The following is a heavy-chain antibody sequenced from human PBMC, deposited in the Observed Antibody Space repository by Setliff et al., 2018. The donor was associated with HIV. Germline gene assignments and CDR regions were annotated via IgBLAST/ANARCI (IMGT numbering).Heavy chain of an antibody. CDR2: AYHSGRT. CDR1: GYSITSGYS. J-gene: IGHJ4*02. CDR3: ARVADSSGYYHLDY. V-gene: IGHV4-38-2*01. Sequence: SETLSLTCAVSGYSITSGYSWGWIRQPPGKGLEWIGNAYHSGRTYYNPSLKSRVTMSIDTSKNQFSLRLNSVTAADTAVYHCARVADSSGYYHLDYWGQGTLVTVSS. D-gene: IGHD3-22*01.